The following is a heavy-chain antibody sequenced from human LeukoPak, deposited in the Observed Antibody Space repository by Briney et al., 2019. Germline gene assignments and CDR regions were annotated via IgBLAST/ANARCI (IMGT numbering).Heavy chain of an antibody. V-gene: IGHV3-11*03. CDR2: ISGSSSDT. J-gene: IGHJ5*02. CDR3: ARSARAPES. Sequence: GGSLRLSCAASGLTFSDYYMSWIRQAPGKGLEWVSYISGSSSDTSYADSVRGRFTISRDNAKNSLYLQMNSLRAEDTAVYYCARSARAPESWGPGTLVTDSS. CDR1: GLTFSDYY.